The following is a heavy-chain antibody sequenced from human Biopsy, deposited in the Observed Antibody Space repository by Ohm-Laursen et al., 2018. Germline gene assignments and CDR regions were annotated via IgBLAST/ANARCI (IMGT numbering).Heavy chain of an antibody. Sequence: SETLSLTCIVSGGSISSDYWSWIRQTPGKGLEWIGYIYYSGSTNYNPSLKSRVTISVDTSKNQFSLRLNSVTAAATAVYYCARATNSTGWPYYYFYGMDVWGQGTTVTVSS. J-gene: IGHJ6*02. CDR3: ARATNSTGWPYYYFYGMDV. CDR1: GGSISSDY. V-gene: IGHV4-59*01. D-gene: IGHD2/OR15-2a*01. CDR2: IYYSGST.